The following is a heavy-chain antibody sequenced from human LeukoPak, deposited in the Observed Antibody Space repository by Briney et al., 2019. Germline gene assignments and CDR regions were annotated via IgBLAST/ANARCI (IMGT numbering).Heavy chain of an antibody. D-gene: IGHD3-22*01. Sequence: AGRSLRLSCAASGFSFGDYAMHWVRQAPGKGLEWVSGTTGNGGTIAYADSVKGRFTVSRDNAKSSLYLQMSSLRAEDMALYYCVRESGSYYFDYWGQGTLVTVSS. CDR3: VRESGSYYFDY. J-gene: IGHJ4*02. CDR2: TTGNGGTI. V-gene: IGHV3-9*03. CDR1: GFSFGDYA.